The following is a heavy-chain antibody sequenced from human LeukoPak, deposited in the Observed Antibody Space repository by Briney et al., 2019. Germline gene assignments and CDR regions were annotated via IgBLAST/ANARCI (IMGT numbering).Heavy chain of an antibody. Sequence: SETLSLTCTVSGGSVSSGRYYWSWIRQPPGRGLEGIGYIYYSGSTNYNPSLKSRVTISVDTPKNQFSLKLSAVTAADTAVYYCARHNHYDSSGYYYLDFWGQGTLVTVSS. CDR3: ARHNHYDSSGYYYLDF. CDR1: GGSVSSGRYY. D-gene: IGHD3-22*01. V-gene: IGHV4-61*01. J-gene: IGHJ4*02. CDR2: IYYSGST.